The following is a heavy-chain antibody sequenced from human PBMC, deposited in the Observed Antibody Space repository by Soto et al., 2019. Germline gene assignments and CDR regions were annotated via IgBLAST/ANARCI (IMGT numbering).Heavy chain of an antibody. CDR1: GSRFSSAW. CDR3: VEGWNDF. V-gene: IGHV3-15*01. D-gene: IGHD1-1*01. CDR2: IKSKNDGGAA. J-gene: IGHJ4*02. Sequence: EVQVVESGGDLVEPGGSLRPSGVTSGSRFSSAWMSWVRQGPGKGLEWVARIKSKNDGGAADYAAPVNSRFSISRDDSKSTVYLQMNSLRAEDTALYYCVEGWNDFWGQGTLVTVSS.